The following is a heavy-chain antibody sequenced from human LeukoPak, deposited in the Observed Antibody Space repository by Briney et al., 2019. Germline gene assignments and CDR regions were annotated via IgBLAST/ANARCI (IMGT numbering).Heavy chain of an antibody. J-gene: IGHJ5*02. Sequence: GASVKVSCKASGYTFTSYGISWVRQAPGQGLEWMGWINPNSGGTNYAQKFQGRVTMTRDTSISTAYMELSRLRSDDTAVYYCARDRRYSSSWYYWFDPWGQGTLVTVSS. D-gene: IGHD6-13*01. CDR2: INPNSGGT. CDR3: ARDRRYSSSWYYWFDP. V-gene: IGHV1-2*02. CDR1: GYTFTSYG.